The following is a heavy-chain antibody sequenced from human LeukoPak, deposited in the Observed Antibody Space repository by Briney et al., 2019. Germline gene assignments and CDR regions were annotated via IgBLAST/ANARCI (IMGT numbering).Heavy chain of an antibody. J-gene: IGHJ4*02. CDR1: GFSFSDAW. V-gene: IGHV3-15*01. Sequence: GGSLRLSCTASGFSFSDAWMTWVRQAPGKGLEWVGRIKPIATGGTTEYAAPVKGRFTISRDDSKNTVYLQMNSLESEDTAVYYCATPPDWGQGTLVTVSS. CDR3: ATPPD. CDR2: IKPIATGGTT.